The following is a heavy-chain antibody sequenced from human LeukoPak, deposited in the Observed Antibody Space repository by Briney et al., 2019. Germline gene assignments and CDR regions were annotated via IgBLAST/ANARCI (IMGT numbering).Heavy chain of an antibody. CDR2: ISWNSNTI. Sequence: GGSLRLSCATSGFTFDDYAMHWVRQAPGKGLEWVSGISWNSNTIVYADSVKGRFSISRDNAKNTLYLQMNSLRAEDTAVYYCARDLVDSSSSNWFDPWGQGTLVTVSS. CDR1: GFTFDDYA. V-gene: IGHV3-9*01. CDR3: ARDLVDSSSSNWFDP. D-gene: IGHD6-6*01. J-gene: IGHJ5*02.